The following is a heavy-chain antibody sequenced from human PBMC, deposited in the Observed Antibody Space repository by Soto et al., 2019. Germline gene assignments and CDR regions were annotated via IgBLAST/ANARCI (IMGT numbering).Heavy chain of an antibody. CDR1: GGTFSTYS. J-gene: IGHJ3*02. CDR2: IIPMLGIA. V-gene: IGHV1-69*02. Sequence: QVQLVQSGAEVKKPGSAVKVSCKDSGGTFSTYSMFWVRQAPGQGLEWMGRIIPMLGIANYAQKFQGRVTITADKSTGTAYMELSSLRSEDTALYYCTLGSWSGEFFDIWGQGTMVTVSS. D-gene: IGHD2-21*01. CDR3: TLGSWSGEFFDI.